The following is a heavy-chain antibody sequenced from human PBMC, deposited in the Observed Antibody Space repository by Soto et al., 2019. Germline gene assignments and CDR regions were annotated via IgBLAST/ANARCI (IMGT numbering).Heavy chain of an antibody. CDR1: GFTFSSYG. CDR2: ISYDGSNK. Sequence: GGSLRLSCAASGFTFSSYGMHWVRQAPGKGLEWVAVISYDGSNKYYADSVKGRFTISRDNSKNTLYLQMNSLRAEDTAVYYCAKGIPSVVVYAIHSDYFDFWGQGTLVTVSS. D-gene: IGHD2-8*02. V-gene: IGHV3-30*18. J-gene: IGHJ4*02. CDR3: AKGIPSVVVYAIHSDYFDF.